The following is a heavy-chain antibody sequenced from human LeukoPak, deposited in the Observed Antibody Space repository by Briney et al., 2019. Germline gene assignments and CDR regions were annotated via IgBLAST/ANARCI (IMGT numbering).Heavy chain of an antibody. CDR2: ISGSGGST. CDR3: AKDVSRSTSCYNY. Sequence: PGGSLRLSCAASGFTFSSYAMSWVRQAPGKGLEWVSAISGSGGSTYYADSVKGRFTISRDKSKNTLYLQMNSLRAEDTAVYYCAKDVSRSTSCYNYWGQGTLVTVSS. V-gene: IGHV3-23*01. CDR1: GFTFSSYA. J-gene: IGHJ4*02. D-gene: IGHD2-2*01.